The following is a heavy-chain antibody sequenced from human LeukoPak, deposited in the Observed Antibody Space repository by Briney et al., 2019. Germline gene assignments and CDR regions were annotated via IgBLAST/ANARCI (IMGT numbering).Heavy chain of an antibody. J-gene: IGHJ3*02. CDR1: GFTFSSYW. D-gene: IGHD4-17*01. V-gene: IGHV3-7*01. CDR3: AKGPQSVTTFAFDI. CDR2: IKQDGSEK. Sequence: GGSLRLSCAASGFTFSSYWMSWVRQAPGKGLGWVANIKQDGSEKYYADSVKGRFTISRDNSKNTLYLQMNSLRAEDTAVYYCAKGPQSVTTFAFDIWGQGTMVTVSS.